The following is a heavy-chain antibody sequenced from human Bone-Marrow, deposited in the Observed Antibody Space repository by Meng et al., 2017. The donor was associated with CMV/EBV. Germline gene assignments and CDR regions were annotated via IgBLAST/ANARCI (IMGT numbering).Heavy chain of an antibody. CDR2: IAYDGSNK. Sequence: SGFAFRSYAMHGVRQAPGKGLEWVAVIAYDGSNKYYAAAVKGRLTIARDNSKNTLYLQMNSLRAEDTAVYYCAREPPGYSSGWYYFDYWGQGTLVTVSS. D-gene: IGHD6-19*01. CDR3: AREPPGYSSGWYYFDY. J-gene: IGHJ4*02. V-gene: IGHV3-30*04. CDR1: GFAFRSYA.